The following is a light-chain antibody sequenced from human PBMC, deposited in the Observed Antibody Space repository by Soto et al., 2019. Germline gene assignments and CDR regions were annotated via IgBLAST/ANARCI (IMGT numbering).Light chain of an antibody. CDR3: QQYKTVPLT. V-gene: IGKV1-33*01. Sequence: DIQMTQSPSTLSASVGDRVTITCQASQDIRNYLNWYQQKPGQAPKVLIHDASILETGVPPRFSGSGSGTEFSFTINSLHPEDIATYYCQQYKTVPLTFGGGTKVEI. J-gene: IGKJ4*01. CDR1: QDIRNY. CDR2: DAS.